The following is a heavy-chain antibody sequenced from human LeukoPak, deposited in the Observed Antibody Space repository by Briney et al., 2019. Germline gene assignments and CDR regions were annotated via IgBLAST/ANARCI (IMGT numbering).Heavy chain of an antibody. CDR3: ARVDRYHFYLDV. CDR1: GGTFSSYT. J-gene: IGHJ6*03. D-gene: IGHD2-21*02. V-gene: IGHV1-69*05. Sequence: GASVKVSCKASGGTFSSYTITWVRQAPGQGLEWMGGIMPLFGTANYAQEFQGRVTITTDESTSRAYMELSSLTSEDTAMYYCARVDRYHFYLDVWGKGTTVTVSS. CDR2: IMPLFGTA.